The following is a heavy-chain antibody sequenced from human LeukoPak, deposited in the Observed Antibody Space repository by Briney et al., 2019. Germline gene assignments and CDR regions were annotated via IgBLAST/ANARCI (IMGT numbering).Heavy chain of an antibody. CDR2: ISYDGSNK. D-gene: IGHD6-13*01. CDR1: GFTFSSYA. V-gene: IGHV3-30-3*01. Sequence: GGSLRLSCAASGFTFSSYAVHWVRQAPGKGLEWVAVISYDGSNKYYADSVKGRFTISRDNSKNTLYLQMNSLRAEDTAVYYCARFYSSSWTYYFDYWGQGTLVTVSS. CDR3: ARFYSSSWTYYFDY. J-gene: IGHJ4*02.